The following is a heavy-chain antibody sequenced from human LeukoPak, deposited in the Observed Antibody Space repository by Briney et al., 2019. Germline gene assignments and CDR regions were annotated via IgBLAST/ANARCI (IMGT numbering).Heavy chain of an antibody. Sequence: GGSLRLSCAASGFTFSSYSMNWVRQAPGKGLEWVSSISSSSSYIYYADSVKGRFTISRDNAKNSLYLQMSSLRAEDTAVYYCARALTSYGMDVWGQGTTVTVSS. V-gene: IGHV3-21*01. CDR3: ARALTSYGMDV. CDR2: ISSSSSYI. J-gene: IGHJ6*02. CDR1: GFTFSSYS.